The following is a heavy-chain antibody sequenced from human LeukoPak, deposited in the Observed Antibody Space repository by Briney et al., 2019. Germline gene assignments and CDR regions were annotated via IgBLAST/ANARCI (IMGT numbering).Heavy chain of an antibody. J-gene: IGHJ6*02. V-gene: IGHV1-69*04. Sequence: SVKVSCKASGGTFSSYAISWVRQAPGQGLEWMGRIIPILGIANYEQKFQGRVTITADKSTSTAYMELSSLRSEDTAVYYCARDGGYDYVWGSYRFYYYYYGMDVWGQGTTVTVSS. CDR1: GGTFSSYA. D-gene: IGHD3-16*02. CDR3: ARDGGYDYVWGSYRFYYYYYGMDV. CDR2: IIPILGIA.